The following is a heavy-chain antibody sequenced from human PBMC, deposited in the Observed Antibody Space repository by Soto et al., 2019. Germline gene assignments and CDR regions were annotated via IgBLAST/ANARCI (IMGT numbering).Heavy chain of an antibody. CDR2: IYYSGST. V-gene: IGHV4-61*01. CDR1: GGSVSSDTYY. J-gene: IGHJ5*02. Sequence: QVQLQESGPGLVKPSETLSLTCTVSGGSVSSDTYYWSWMRQPPGKGLEWIGYIYYSGSTNYNPSLKSRVTISVDTSKNQFSLKLSSVTAADTAVYYCARELRYFRGFDPWGQGTLVTVSS. CDR3: ARELRYFRGFDP. D-gene: IGHD3-9*01.